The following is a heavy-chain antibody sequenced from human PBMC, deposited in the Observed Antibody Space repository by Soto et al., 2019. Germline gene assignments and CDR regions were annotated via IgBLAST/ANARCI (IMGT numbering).Heavy chain of an antibody. Sequence: ASVKVSCKASGFTFTSSAVQWVRQARGQRLEWIGWIVVGSGNTNYAQKFQERVTITRDMSTSTAYMELSSLRSEDTAVYYCAATNVDTAMVPTPPFDYWGQGTLVTVSS. CDR1: GFTFTSSA. V-gene: IGHV1-58*01. J-gene: IGHJ4*02. CDR2: IVVGSGNT. D-gene: IGHD5-18*01. CDR3: AATNVDTAMVPTPPFDY.